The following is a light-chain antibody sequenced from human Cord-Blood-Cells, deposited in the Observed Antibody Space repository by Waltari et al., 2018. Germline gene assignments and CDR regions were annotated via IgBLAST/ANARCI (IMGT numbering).Light chain of an antibody. V-gene: IGKV2D-29*01. CDR1: QSLLHSDGMTY. CDR2: EVS. CDR3: MQSIQLPIT. Sequence: DIVMTQTPLSLSVTPGQTASISCKSSQSLLHSDGMTYSFTYLQKPGQPPQLLIYEVSNRFAGVPNRCGTSGSGTDFPLNISRVEAEDVVVYYCMQSIQLPITFGQGTRLEIK. J-gene: IGKJ5*01.